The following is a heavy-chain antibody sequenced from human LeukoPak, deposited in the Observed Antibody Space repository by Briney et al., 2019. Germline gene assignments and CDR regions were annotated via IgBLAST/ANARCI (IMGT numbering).Heavy chain of an antibody. CDR3: AREGDGYSMPDY. V-gene: IGHV1-69*05. CDR2: IIPIFGTA. J-gene: IGHJ4*02. CDR1: GGTFSSYA. D-gene: IGHD5-24*01. Sequence: SVKVSCKASGGTFSSYAISWVRQAPGQGLEWMGGIIPIFGTANYAQKFQGGVTITTDESTSTAYMELSSLRSEDTAVYYCAREGDGYSMPDYWGQGTLVTVSS.